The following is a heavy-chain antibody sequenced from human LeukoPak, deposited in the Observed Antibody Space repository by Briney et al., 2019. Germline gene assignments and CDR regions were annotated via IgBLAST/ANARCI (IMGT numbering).Heavy chain of an antibody. V-gene: IGHV1-18*04. CDR3: ARARGRNYYDSSGYCSDY. D-gene: IGHD3-22*01. J-gene: IGHJ4*02. CDR2: ISAYNGVT. CDR1: GYIFTGYY. Sequence: VASVKVSCKASGYIFTGYYIHWVRQAPGQGLEWMGWISAYNGVTNYAQNLQGRVTMTTDTSTSTAYMELRSLRSDDTAVYYCARARGRNYYDSSGYCSDYWGQGTLVTVSS.